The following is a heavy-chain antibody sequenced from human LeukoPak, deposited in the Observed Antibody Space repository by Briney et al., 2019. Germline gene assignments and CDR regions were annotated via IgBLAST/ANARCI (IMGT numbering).Heavy chain of an antibody. Sequence: SETLSLTCAVYGGSFSGYYWSWIRQPPGKGLEWIGKINHSGSTNYNPSLKSRVTISVDTSKNQFSLKLSSVTAADTAVYYCARDLGYYYGSGSTDPWGQGTLVTVSS. D-gene: IGHD3-10*01. CDR1: GGSFSGYY. CDR2: INHSGST. V-gene: IGHV4-34*01. CDR3: ARDLGYYYGSGSTDP. J-gene: IGHJ5*02.